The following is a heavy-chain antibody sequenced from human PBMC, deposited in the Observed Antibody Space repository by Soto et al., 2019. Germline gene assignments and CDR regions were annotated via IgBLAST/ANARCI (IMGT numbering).Heavy chain of an antibody. CDR2: AYYGGST. Sequence: SETLSLTCTVSDDSISSSSYYWGWIRQPPGKGLDWIGSAYYGGSTFFNPSLKSRVTISVDKSKNQFSLKLRSVTAADTAVYYCARLGIAAAVINWFDPWGQGTLVTVSS. D-gene: IGHD6-13*01. J-gene: IGHJ5*02. CDR1: DDSISSSSYY. CDR3: ARLGIAAAVINWFDP. V-gene: IGHV4-39*01.